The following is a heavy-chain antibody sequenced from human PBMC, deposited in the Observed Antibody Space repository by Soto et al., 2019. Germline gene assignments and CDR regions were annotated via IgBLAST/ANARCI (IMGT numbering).Heavy chain of an antibody. Sequence: PGKGLEWVAVISYDGSNKYYADSVKGRFTISRDNSKNTLYLQMNSLRAEDTPVYYSGKERSVLRYLDWLFLSWCQGTQVNVSS. CDR3: GKERSVLRYLDWLFLS. D-gene: IGHD3-9*01. J-gene: IGHJ1*01. CDR2: ISYDGSNK. V-gene: IGHV3-30*18.